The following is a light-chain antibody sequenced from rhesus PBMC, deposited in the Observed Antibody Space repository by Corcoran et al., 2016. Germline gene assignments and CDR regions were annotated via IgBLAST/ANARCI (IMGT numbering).Light chain of an antibody. CDR1: QTVTNY. CDR3: QKYDSFPFI. V-gene: IGKV3-53*02. J-gene: IGKJ3*01. Sequence: QVILTQSPVSLSLSPGERATLSCRASQTVTNYLAWYQQKLGQPPKLLLYGASRRATGIPDRFSGSESCTEFTLTISSLEPEDFAVYYCQKYDSFPFIFGPGTKLDIK. CDR2: GAS.